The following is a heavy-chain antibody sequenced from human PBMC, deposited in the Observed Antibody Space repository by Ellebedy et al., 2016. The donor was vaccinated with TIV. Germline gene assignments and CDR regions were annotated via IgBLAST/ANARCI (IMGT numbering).Heavy chain of an antibody. Sequence: MPSETLSLTCNVSGGSLSRYYWSWIRQPPGKGLEWIAYIYYSGSTNYNPSLKSRVSISVDTFKSQFPLSLRSVTAADTSVYYGARGAYPFYWYGMDVWGQGTTVTVSS. V-gene: IGHV4-59*01. CDR2: IYYSGST. CDR3: ARGAYPFYWYGMDV. J-gene: IGHJ6*02. CDR1: GGSLSRYY.